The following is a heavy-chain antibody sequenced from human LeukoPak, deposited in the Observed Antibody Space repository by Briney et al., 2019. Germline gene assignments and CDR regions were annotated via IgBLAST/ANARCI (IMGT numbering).Heavy chain of an antibody. CDR1: GFTFSIFG. Sequence: PGGSLRLSCAASGFTFSIFGMNWVRQAPGKGLEWVSSISSGTSYIYYADSVKGRFTISRDNAKNSLYLQMNSLRAEDTAVYYCAREIDIPPEGFDYWGQGTLVTVSS. J-gene: IGHJ4*02. V-gene: IGHV3-21*01. CDR2: ISSGTSYI. CDR3: AREIDIPPEGFDY. D-gene: IGHD1-14*01.